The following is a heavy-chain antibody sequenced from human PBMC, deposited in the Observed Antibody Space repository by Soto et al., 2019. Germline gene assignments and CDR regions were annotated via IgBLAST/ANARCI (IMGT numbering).Heavy chain of an antibody. D-gene: IGHD6-6*01. J-gene: IGHJ6*02. CDR1: GYTFTDYW. CDR2: IYPGDSDT. CDR3: VRRAEGRPGDGYYYVALDV. V-gene: IGHV5-51*01. Sequence: GESLKISCKGYGYTFTDYWIGWVRQMPGKGLELIGLIYPGDSDTRYSPSFQGRVTISADKSISTAFLQWSSLKASDTAMYYCVRRAEGRPGDGYYYVALDVWGQGTTVTVSS.